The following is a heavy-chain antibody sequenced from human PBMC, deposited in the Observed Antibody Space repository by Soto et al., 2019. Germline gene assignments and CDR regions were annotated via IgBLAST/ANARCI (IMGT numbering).Heavy chain of an antibody. J-gene: IGHJ4*02. Sequence: SVKVSCNASGGTFSSYAISWVRQAPGQGLEWMGGIIPIFGTANYAQKSQGRVTITADESTSTAYMELSSLRSEDTAVYYCAMPLDYYDSSGYFDYWGQGTLVTVSS. V-gene: IGHV1-69*13. D-gene: IGHD3-22*01. CDR3: AMPLDYYDSSGYFDY. CDR2: IIPIFGTA. CDR1: GGTFSSYA.